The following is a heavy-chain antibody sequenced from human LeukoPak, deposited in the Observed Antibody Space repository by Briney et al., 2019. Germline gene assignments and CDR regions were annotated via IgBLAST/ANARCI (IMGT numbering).Heavy chain of an antibody. CDR2: ISGSGGST. J-gene: IGHJ4*02. D-gene: IGHD6-19*01. V-gene: IGHV3-23*01. CDR1: GFTFSDYY. CDR3: AKVRYSSGWDYFDY. Sequence: GGSLRLSCAASGFTFSDYYMSWIRQAPGKGLEWVSAISGSGGSTYYADSVKGRFTISRDNSKNTLYLQMNSLRAEDTAVYYCAKVRYSSGWDYFDYWGQGTLVTVSS.